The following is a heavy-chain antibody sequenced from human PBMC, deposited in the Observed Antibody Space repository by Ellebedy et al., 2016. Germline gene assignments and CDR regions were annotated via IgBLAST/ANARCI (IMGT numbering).Heavy chain of an antibody. D-gene: IGHD6-13*01. CDR3: ARRSSWYLEYYYYYMDV. Sequence: ASVKVSXXASGYTFTSYDINWVRQATGQGLEWMGWMNPNSGNTGYAQKFQGRVTMTRNTSISTAYMELSSLRSEDTAVYYCARRSSWYLEYYYYYMDVWGKGTTVTVSS. J-gene: IGHJ6*03. CDR1: GYTFTSYD. CDR2: MNPNSGNT. V-gene: IGHV1-8*01.